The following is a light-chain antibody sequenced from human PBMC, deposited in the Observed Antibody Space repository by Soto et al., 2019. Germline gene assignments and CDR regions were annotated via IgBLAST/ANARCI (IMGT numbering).Light chain of an antibody. Sequence: IQLTQSPSSLSASVGDRVIITCRASQDISSYVAWYQQKPGKAPKVLIYAASTVHSGVPSRFSGSGSGTEFTLTIDSLQPDDFATYYCQQVKRDLPLTFGGGTNVEIK. J-gene: IGKJ4*01. CDR3: QQVKRDLPLT. V-gene: IGKV1-9*01. CDR2: AAS. CDR1: QDISSY.